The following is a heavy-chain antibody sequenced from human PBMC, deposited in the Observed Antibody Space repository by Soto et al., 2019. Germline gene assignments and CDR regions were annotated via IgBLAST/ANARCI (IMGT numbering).Heavy chain of an antibody. CDR1: GFSLSTSGVG. D-gene: IGHD3-10*01. V-gene: IGHV2-5*02. CDR3: ARSFSENYYKPYNWFDP. J-gene: IGHJ5*02. Sequence: QITLKESGPPLVKPTQTLTLTCTFSGFSLSTSGVGVGWIRQPPGKALEWLALIYWDDGRHYSPSLKTRLTITKDTSKNHVVLTMTNMDPVDTATYYCARSFSENYYKPYNWFDPWGQGTLVTVSS. CDR2: IYWDDGR.